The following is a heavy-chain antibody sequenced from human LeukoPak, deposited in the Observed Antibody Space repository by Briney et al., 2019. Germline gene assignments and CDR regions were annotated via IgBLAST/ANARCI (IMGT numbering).Heavy chain of an antibody. CDR3: ARGQTMAGTAY. D-gene: IGHD6-19*01. CDR2: ISHSGSI. J-gene: IGHJ4*02. CDR1: GNSISSGYY. Sequence: SETLSLTCAVSGNSISSGYYWGWIRKPPGKGLEWIGSISHSGSIYYNPSLKSRVTISMDTSKNQFSLKLNSATAADTAVYYCARGQTMAGTAYWGQGTLVTVSS. V-gene: IGHV4-38-2*01.